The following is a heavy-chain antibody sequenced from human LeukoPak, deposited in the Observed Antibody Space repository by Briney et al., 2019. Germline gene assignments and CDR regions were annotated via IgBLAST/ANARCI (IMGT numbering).Heavy chain of an antibody. D-gene: IGHD3-3*01. CDR2: IYYSGST. Sequence: SETLPLTCTVSGGSISSYYWSWIRQPPGKGLEWIGYIYYSGSTNYNPSLKSRVTISVDTSKNQFSLKLSSVTAADTAVYYCARLWPSGYPGTYYYYGMDVWSQGTTVTVSS. CDR3: ARLWPSGYPGTYYYYGMDV. J-gene: IGHJ6*02. V-gene: IGHV4-59*08. CDR1: GGSISSYY.